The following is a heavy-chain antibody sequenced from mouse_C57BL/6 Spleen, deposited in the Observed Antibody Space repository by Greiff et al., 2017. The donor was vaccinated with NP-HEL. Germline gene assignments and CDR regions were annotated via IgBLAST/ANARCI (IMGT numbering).Heavy chain of an antibody. CDR3: ARDESSVRGYFDV. CDR1: GFTFSSYA. Sequence: EVKVVESGGGLVKPGGSLKLSCAASGFTFSSYAMSWVRQTPEKRLEWVATISDGGSYTYYPDNVKGRFTISRDNAKNNLYLQMSHLKSEETAMYYCARDESSVRGYFDVWGTGTTVTVSS. D-gene: IGHD1-1*01. V-gene: IGHV5-4*01. CDR2: ISDGGSYT. J-gene: IGHJ1*03.